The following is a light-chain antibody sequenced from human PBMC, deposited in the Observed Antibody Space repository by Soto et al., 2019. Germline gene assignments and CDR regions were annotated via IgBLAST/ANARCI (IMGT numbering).Light chain of an antibody. CDR1: NSNIGSNI. CDR3: ATLDDSLNGWV. J-gene: IGLJ3*02. V-gene: IGLV1-44*01. CDR2: SNN. Sequence: QSALTQPPSASGTPGQRVTISCSGSNSNIGSNIVNWYQQLPGTAPKLLIYSNNQRPSGVPDRFSGSKSGTSASLAISGLQSEDEADYYCATLDDSLNGWVFGGGTKLTVL.